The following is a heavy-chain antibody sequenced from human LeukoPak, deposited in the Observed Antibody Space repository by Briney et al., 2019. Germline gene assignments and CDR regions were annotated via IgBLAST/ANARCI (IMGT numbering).Heavy chain of an antibody. D-gene: IGHD6-25*01. CDR2: ISGSGGST. J-gene: IGHJ6*03. CDR3: AKAAVSDTHYYYYYMDV. V-gene: IGHV3-23*01. CDR1: GFMFSSYN. Sequence: GGSLRLSCEASGFMFSSYNMHWVRQAPGKGLEWVSAISGSGGSTYYADSVKGRFTISRDNSKNTLYLQMNSLRAEDTAVYYCAKAAVSDTHYYYYYMDVWGKGTTVTVSS.